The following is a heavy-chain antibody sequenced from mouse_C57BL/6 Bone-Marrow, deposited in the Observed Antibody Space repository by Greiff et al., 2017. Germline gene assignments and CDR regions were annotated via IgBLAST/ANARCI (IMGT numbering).Heavy chain of an antibody. CDR1: GFSLSTFGMG. V-gene: IGHV8-8*01. CDR3: ARIRTYYGNPFAY. CDR2: IWWADDK. J-gene: IGHJ3*01. Sequence: QVTLKVSGPGILQPSQTLSLTCSFSGFSLSTFGMGVGWIRQPSGKGLVWLAHIWWADDKYYNPALKSRLTISKDTSKNQLFLKIANVDTADTATYYCARIRTYYGNPFAYWGQGTLVTVSA. D-gene: IGHD2-10*01.